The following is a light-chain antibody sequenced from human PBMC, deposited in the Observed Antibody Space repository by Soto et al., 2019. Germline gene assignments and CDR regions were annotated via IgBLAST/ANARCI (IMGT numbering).Light chain of an antibody. J-gene: IGKJ3*01. Sequence: ENLLTQSRGTMSVSPGERATLSCRSSQSVSNNYLAWYQQKPGQAPRLLIYGASNRATGIPDRFSGSGSGTDFTLTISRLEPEDFAVYYCQQSATFGPGTKVDIK. V-gene: IGKV3-20*01. CDR1: QSVSNNY. CDR3: QQSAT. CDR2: GAS.